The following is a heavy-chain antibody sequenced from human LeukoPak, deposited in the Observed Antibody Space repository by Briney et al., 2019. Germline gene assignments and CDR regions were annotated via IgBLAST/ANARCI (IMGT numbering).Heavy chain of an antibody. CDR1: GFTFSDYS. CDR2: ISSSSSYK. CDR3: ARINDSYHLDF. Sequence: AGGSLRLSCAASGFTFSDYSFNWVRQAPGKGLEWVSSISSSSSYKYYADSLKGRFTISRDNAKNSLYLQVNSLRAEDTAVYYYARINDSYHLDFWGHGTLVTVSS. V-gene: IGHV3-21*01. D-gene: IGHD3-3*02. J-gene: IGHJ4*01.